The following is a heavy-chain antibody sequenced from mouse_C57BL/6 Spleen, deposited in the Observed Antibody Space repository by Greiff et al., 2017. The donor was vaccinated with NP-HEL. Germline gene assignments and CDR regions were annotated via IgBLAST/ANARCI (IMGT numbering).Heavy chain of an antibody. CDR3: TVYDGYYQYYFDY. CDR2: IRNKANNHAT. V-gene: IGHV6-6*01. D-gene: IGHD2-3*01. Sequence: EVQVVESGGGLVQPGGSMKLSCAASGFTFSDAWMDWVRQSPEKGLEWVAEIRNKANNHATYYAESVKGRFTISRDDSKSSVYLQMNSLRAEDTGIYYCTVYDGYYQYYFDYWGQGTTLTVSS. CDR1: GFTFSDAW. J-gene: IGHJ2*01.